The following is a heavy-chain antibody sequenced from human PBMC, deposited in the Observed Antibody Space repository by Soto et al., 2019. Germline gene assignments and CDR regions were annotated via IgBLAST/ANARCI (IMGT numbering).Heavy chain of an antibody. J-gene: IGHJ6*02. Sequence: SETLSLTGAVHGGSFSGYYGSWIRQPPGKGLEWIGEINHSGSTNYNPSLKSRVTISVDTSKNQFSLKLSSVTAADTAVYYCARVGFNWNDDYYGMDVWGQGTTVT. V-gene: IGHV4-34*01. D-gene: IGHD1-20*01. CDR3: ARVGFNWNDDYYGMDV. CDR1: GGSFSGYY. CDR2: INHSGST.